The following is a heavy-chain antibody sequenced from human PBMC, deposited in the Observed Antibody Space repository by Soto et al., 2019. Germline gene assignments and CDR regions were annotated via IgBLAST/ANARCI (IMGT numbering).Heavy chain of an antibody. CDR3: ARDNNDILTGYYPCDY. J-gene: IGHJ4*02. D-gene: IGHD3-9*01. CDR1: GFTFDDYA. Sequence: GGSLRLSCAASGFTFDDYAMHWVRQAPGKGLEWVSSISSSSSYIYYADSVKGRFTISRDNAKNSLYLQMNSLRAEDTAVYYCARDNNDILTGYYPCDYWGQGTLVTVSS. CDR2: ISSSSSYI. V-gene: IGHV3-21*01.